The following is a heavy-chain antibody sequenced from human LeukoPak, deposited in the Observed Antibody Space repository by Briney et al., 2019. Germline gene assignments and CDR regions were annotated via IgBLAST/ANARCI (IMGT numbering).Heavy chain of an antibody. Sequence: ASVKVSCKASGYTFTSYYMHWVRQAPGQGLEWMGIINPSGGSTSYAQKFQGRVTMTRDMSTSTVYMELSSLRSEDTAVYYCARDRGPVVVVVAADSNWFDPWGQGTLVTVS. J-gene: IGHJ5*02. D-gene: IGHD2-15*01. CDR3: ARDRGPVVVVVAADSNWFDP. CDR2: INPSGGST. CDR1: GYTFTSYY. V-gene: IGHV1-46*01.